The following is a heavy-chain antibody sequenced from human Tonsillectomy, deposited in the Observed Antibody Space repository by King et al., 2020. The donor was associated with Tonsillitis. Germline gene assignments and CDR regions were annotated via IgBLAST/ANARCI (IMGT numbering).Heavy chain of an antibody. CDR1: GFTFDDYA. J-gene: IGHJ4*02. V-gene: IGHV3-9*01. Sequence: VQLVESGGGLVQPGRSLRLSCAASGFTFDDYAMHWVRQAPGKGLEWVSGISWNSGSIGYADSVKGRFTISRDNAKNSLYLQMNSLRAEDTALYYCAKDYYDSSAFIDYWGQGTLVTVSS. CDR3: AKDYYDSSAFIDY. CDR2: ISWNSGSI. D-gene: IGHD3-22*01.